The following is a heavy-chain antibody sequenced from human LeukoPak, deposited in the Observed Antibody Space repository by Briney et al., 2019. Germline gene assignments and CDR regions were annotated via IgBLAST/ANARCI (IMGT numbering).Heavy chain of an antibody. J-gene: IGHJ5*02. V-gene: IGHV4-30-2*01. Sequence: SETLSLTCAVSGGSISSGGYSWSWIRQPPGQGLEWIGYIYHSGSTYYNPSLKSRVTISVDTSKNQFSLKLSSVTAADTAVYYCARGRTYYYDSSGPRWFDPWGQGTLVTVSS. CDR1: GGSISSGGYS. CDR3: ARGRTYYYDSSGPRWFDP. CDR2: IYHSGST. D-gene: IGHD3-22*01.